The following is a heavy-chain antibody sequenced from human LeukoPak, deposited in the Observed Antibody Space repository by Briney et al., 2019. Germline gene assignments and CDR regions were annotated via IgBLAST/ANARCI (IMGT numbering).Heavy chain of an antibody. D-gene: IGHD5-18*01. CDR3: ARVSDTSMVTPGFDS. V-gene: IGHV1-18*01. CDR2: VSTSNGDT. CDR1: GYNFNRYT. J-gene: IGHJ4*02. Sequence: ASVKVSCKTSGYNFNRYTITWVRQGPGQGLEWMGWVSTSNGDTNYAEKFQGRVTMTTETVTKTAYMELRRLRSGDTAMYFCARVSDTSMVTPGFDSWGQGTLVTVSS.